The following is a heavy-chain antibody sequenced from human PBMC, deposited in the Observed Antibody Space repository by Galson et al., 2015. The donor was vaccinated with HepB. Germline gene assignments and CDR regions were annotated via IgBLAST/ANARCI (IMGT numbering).Heavy chain of an antibody. CDR2: NYYSGST. CDR1: GGPISSYY. CDR3: ARAVKDIVVVPAARYYYYGMDV. J-gene: IGHJ6*02. Sequence: QVQLQESGPGLVKPSQTLSPPCTVSGGPISSYYWSWIRQPPGKGLEWIGYNYYSGSTNYNPSLKSRVTISVDTSKNQFSLKLSSVTAADTAVYYCARAVKDIVVVPAARYYYYGMDVWGQGTTVTVSS. D-gene: IGHD2-2*01. V-gene: IGHV4-59*01.